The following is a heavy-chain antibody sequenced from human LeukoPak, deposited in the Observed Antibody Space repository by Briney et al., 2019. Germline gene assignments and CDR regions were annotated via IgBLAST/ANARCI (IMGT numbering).Heavy chain of an antibody. CDR1: GFTFSSYS. CDR2: ISSSSSYI. V-gene: IGHV3-21*01. D-gene: IGHD3-10*01. CDR3: ARDPGVSDYYFDY. Sequence: GGSLRLSCAASGFTFSSYSMNWVRQAPGKGLEWVSSISSSSSYIYYADSVKGRFTISRDNAKNSLYLQMNSLRAEDTAVYYCARDPGVSDYYFDYWGQSTLVTVSS. J-gene: IGHJ4*02.